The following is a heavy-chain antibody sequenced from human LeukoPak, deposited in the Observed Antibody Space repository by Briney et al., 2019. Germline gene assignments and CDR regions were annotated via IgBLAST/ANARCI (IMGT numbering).Heavy chain of an antibody. J-gene: IGHJ4*02. Sequence: PGGSLRLSCAASGFTFDDYAMHWVRQAPGKGLEWVSLISGDGGSTYYADSVKGRFTISRDNSKNSLYLQMNSLRTGDTALYYCAKDSPSIAVAGTSDYWGQGTLVTVSS. V-gene: IGHV3-43*02. CDR2: ISGDGGST. CDR1: GFTFDDYA. D-gene: IGHD6-19*01. CDR3: AKDSPSIAVAGTSDY.